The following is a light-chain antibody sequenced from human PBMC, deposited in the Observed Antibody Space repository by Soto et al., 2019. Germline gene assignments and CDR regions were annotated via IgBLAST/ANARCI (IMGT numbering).Light chain of an antibody. CDR2: DAS. J-gene: IGKJ4*01. CDR3: QQRSNWPST. V-gene: IGKV3-11*01. CDR1: QSVSGY. Sequence: EIVLTQSPATLSLSPGNTATLSCRASQSVSGYLAWYQQKAGQAPRLLIYDASNRATGIPARFSGSGSGTDFTLTITSLGPEDFAVYYCQQRSNWPSTFGGGTKVEI.